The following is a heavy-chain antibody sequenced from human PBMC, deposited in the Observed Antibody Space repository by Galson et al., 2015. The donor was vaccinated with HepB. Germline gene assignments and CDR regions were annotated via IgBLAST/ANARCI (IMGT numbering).Heavy chain of an antibody. CDR3: ARGDPSYWDILTGYYKGGFDY. D-gene: IGHD3-9*01. CDR2: IIPIFGTA. CDR1: GGTFSSYA. J-gene: IGHJ4*02. Sequence: SVKVSCKASGGTFSSYAISWVRQAPGQGLEWMGGIIPIFGTANYAQKFQGRVTITADESTSTAYMELSSLRSEDTAVYYCARGDPSYWDILTGYYKGGFDYWGQGTLVTVSS. V-gene: IGHV1-69*13.